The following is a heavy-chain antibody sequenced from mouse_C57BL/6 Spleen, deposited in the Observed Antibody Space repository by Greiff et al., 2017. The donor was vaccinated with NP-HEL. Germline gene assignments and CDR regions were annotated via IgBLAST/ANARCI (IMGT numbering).Heavy chain of an antibody. CDR1: GFSFNTYA. V-gene: IGHV10-1*01. Sequence: EVKLQESGGGLVQPKGSLKLSCAASGFSFNTYAMNWVRQAPGKGLEWVARIRSKSNNYATYYADSVKDRFTISRDDSESMLYLQMNNLKTEDTAMYYCVRQNYDYFMDYWGQGTSVTVSS. CDR2: IRSKSNNYAT. CDR3: VRQNYDYFMDY. J-gene: IGHJ4*01. D-gene: IGHD2-4*01.